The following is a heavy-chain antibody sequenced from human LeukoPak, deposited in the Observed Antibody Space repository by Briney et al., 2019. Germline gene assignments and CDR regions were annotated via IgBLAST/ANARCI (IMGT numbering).Heavy chain of an antibody. CDR2: IRYDGSNK. CDR1: GFTLSSYG. CDR3: ARDAGD. J-gene: IGHJ4*02. Sequence: GGSLRLSCAASGFTLSSYGMHWVRQAPGKGLEWVAFIRYDGSNKYYADSVKGRFTISRDNAKNSLYLQMNSLRAEDTAVYYCARDAGDWGQGTLVTVSS. V-gene: IGHV3-30*02.